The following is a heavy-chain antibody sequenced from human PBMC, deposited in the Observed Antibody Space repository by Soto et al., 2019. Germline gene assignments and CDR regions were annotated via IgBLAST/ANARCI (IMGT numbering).Heavy chain of an antibody. CDR1: GGSISSYY. V-gene: IGHV4-59*01. J-gene: IGHJ3*02. CDR2: IYYSGST. D-gene: IGHD6-19*01. CDR3: ARTKYSSGWHDAFGI. Sequence: SETLSLTCTVSGGSISSYYWSWIRQPPGKGLEWIGYIYYSGSTNYNPSLKSRATISVDTSKNQFSLKLSSVTAADTAVYYCARTKYSSGWHDAFGIWGQGTMVTVSS.